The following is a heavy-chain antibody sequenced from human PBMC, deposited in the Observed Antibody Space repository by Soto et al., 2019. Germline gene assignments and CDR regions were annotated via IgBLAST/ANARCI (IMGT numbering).Heavy chain of an antibody. Sequence: QVQLVQSGAEVKKPGASVKLSCKASGYTFINYYIHWVRQAPGQGLEWMGIFNPTSGSTNYAQKFQGRDTLTMDTSTRTVYMELRSLRFDDTSVYYCARDLAAGDYWGQGTLVTVSS. V-gene: IGHV1-46*01. CDR2: FNPTSGST. CDR3: ARDLAAGDY. J-gene: IGHJ4*02. CDR1: GYTFINYY. D-gene: IGHD6-13*01.